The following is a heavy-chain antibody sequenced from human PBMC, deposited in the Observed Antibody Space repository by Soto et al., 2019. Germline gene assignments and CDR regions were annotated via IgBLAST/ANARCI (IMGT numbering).Heavy chain of an antibody. CDR3: GRFGELDYYYYYGMDV. Sequence: ASVKVSCKVSGYTLTELSMHWVRQAPGKGLEWMGGFDPEDGETIYAQKFQGRVTMTEDTSTDTAYMELSSLRSEDTAVYYCGRFGELDYYYYYGMDVWGQGTTVTVSS. CDR2: FDPEDGET. D-gene: IGHD3-10*01. CDR1: GYTLTELS. V-gene: IGHV1-24*01. J-gene: IGHJ6*02.